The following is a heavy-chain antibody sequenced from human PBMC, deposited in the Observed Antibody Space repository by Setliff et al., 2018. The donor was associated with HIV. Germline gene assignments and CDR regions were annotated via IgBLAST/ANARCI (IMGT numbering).Heavy chain of an antibody. CDR1: GGSVGSGSYY. Sequence: PSETLSLTCTVSGGSVGSGSYYWSWVRQPPGKGLEWMGRIHTSGSTNYNPSLTSRVTLSVDTSKNQFFLKLTSLSAADTAVYYCARDRIEVVVDGPHDVFDVWGRGTTVTVSS. CDR2: IHTSGST. V-gene: IGHV4-61*01. J-gene: IGHJ3*01. D-gene: IGHD2-15*01. CDR3: ARDRIEVVVDGPHDVFDV.